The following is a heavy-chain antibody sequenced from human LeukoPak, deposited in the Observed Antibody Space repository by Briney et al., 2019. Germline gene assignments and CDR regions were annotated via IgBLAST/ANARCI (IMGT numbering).Heavy chain of an antibody. CDR3: AKNANGYGYGAFDI. CDR2: ISRSSSTI. Sequence: GGSLRLSCADSGLSFSSYTMNWVRQAPGKGLEWLSYISRSSSTIHYADSVKGRFTISRDNAKNSLYLQMNSLRVEDTAVYFCAKNANGYGYGAFDIWGQGTMVTVSS. J-gene: IGHJ3*02. D-gene: IGHD3-16*01. V-gene: IGHV3-48*01. CDR1: GLSFSSYT.